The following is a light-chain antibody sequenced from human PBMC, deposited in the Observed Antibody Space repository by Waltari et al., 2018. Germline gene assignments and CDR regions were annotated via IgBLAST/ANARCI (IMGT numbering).Light chain of an antibody. CDR1: SSDVGSYHF. CDR3: CSYTTSDTFV. CDR2: EAS. Sequence: QSALTQPASVSGSPGQSITISCTGTSSDVGSYHFFTWYQQHPGKAPKLMIYEASKRPSGVSNRFSGSKSGNTASLTISGLQAEDEADYYCCSYTTSDTFVFGGGTKLTVL. J-gene: IGLJ2*01. V-gene: IGLV2-23*02.